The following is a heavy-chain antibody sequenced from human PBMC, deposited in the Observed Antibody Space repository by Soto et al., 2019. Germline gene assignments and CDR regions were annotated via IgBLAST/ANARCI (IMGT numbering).Heavy chain of an antibody. D-gene: IGHD2-15*01. CDR1: GGTLINFA. V-gene: IGHV1-69*01. CDR2: TIPGLDTT. CDR3: AIDKFARPSSCSGANCYGYHGLGV. Sequence: QVQLVQSGDEVKKPGSSVQVSCKASGGTLINFAMSWMRQAPGQGLEWMGGTIPGLDTTNYARKFRDRVTIMADESTVTVYMELRRLRSEDTAVYYCAIDKFARPSSCSGANCYGYHGLGVWCQGTTVTVSS. J-gene: IGHJ6*02.